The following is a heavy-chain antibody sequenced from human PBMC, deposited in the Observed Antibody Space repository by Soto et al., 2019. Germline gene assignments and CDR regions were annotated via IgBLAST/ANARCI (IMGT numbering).Heavy chain of an antibody. CDR2: MNPNSGNT. Sequence: ASVKVSCKASGYTFTSYDINWVRQATGQGLEWMGWMNPNSGNTGYAQKFQGRVTMTRNTSISTAYMELSSLRSEDTAVYYCARGTLHLGELSLSANYYYYYYMDVWGKGTTVTVSS. CDR1: GYTFTSYD. D-gene: IGHD3-16*02. J-gene: IGHJ6*03. CDR3: ARGTLHLGELSLSANYYYYYYMDV. V-gene: IGHV1-8*01.